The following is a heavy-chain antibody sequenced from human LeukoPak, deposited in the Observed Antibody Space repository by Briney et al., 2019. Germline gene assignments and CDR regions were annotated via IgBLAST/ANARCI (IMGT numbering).Heavy chain of an antibody. CDR3: VRGYSFGPYGMDV. CDR1: GLPFSSYA. D-gene: IGHD2-15*01. V-gene: IGHV3-64D*09. CDR2: ISDSGGST. Sequence: GGSLRLSSSASGLPFSSYAMHWVRKAPGKGLEYVSAISDSGGSTYYADSVKGRFTISRDNSKNTLYLQMSSLRAEDTAVYFCVRGYSFGPYGMDVWGQGTTVTVSS. J-gene: IGHJ6*02.